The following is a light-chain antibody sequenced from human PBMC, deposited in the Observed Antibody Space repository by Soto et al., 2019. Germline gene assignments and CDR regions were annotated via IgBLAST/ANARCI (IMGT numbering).Light chain of an antibody. CDR3: KTYHACPLLT. V-gene: IGKV3D-15*01. CDR1: QSINRN. J-gene: IGKJ4*01. CDR2: GAS. Sequence: EIIMTQSPATLSLSPGERATLSCRASQSINRNLAWYQQKPGQAPRLLFYGASSRATGVPDRFSVSGSGTDFTLTISRLEPEDCAVYYCKTYHACPLLTFGVGTKV.